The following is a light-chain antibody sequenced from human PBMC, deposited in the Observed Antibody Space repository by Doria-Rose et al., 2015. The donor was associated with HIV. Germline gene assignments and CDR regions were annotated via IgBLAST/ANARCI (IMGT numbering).Light chain of an antibody. Sequence: SVSVSPGQTARITCSGDALPKQYAYWYQRKPGQAPVLVIYKDSERPSGIPERFSGSGSGTTVTLTISGVQAEDEADYYCQSADSSGTYVFGTGTKVTVL. CDR3: QSADSSGTYV. CDR2: KDS. V-gene: IGLV3-25*03. CDR1: ALPKQY. J-gene: IGLJ1*01.